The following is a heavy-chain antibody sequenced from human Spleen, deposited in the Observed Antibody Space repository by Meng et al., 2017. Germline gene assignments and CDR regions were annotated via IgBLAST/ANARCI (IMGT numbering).Heavy chain of an antibody. CDR3: ARGPTTMAHDFDY. Sequence: VPFRQWCAGLLKRSATPSLTCVVSGGSFSDYYWSCIRQPPGKGLEWIGEINHSGSTNYNPSLESRATISVDTSQNNLSLKLSSVTAADSAVYYCARGPTTMAHDFDYWGQGTLVTVSS. CDR2: INHSGST. V-gene: IGHV4-34*01. CDR1: GGSFSDYY. J-gene: IGHJ4*02. D-gene: IGHD4-11*01.